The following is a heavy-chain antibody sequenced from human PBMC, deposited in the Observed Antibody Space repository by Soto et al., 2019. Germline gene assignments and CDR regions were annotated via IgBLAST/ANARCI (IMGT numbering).Heavy chain of an antibody. V-gene: IGHV3-23*01. CDR2: VTANGGST. CDR1: GFTFSVYA. D-gene: IGHD2-21*02. CDR3: ASLGVGDWANYYYYYGMDV. J-gene: IGHJ6*02. Sequence: GSLRLSCAATGFTFSVYAMTWVRQAPGKGLEWVSAVTANGGSTYSADSVKGRFTISRDNSKNTLFLQMNSLRAEDTAVYYCASLGVGDWANYYYYYGMDVWGQGTTVTVS.